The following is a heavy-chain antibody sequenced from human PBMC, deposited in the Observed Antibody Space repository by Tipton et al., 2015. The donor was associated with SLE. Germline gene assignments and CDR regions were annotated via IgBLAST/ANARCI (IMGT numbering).Heavy chain of an antibody. J-gene: IGHJ2*01. D-gene: IGHD4-17*01. V-gene: IGHV4-61*09. CDR2: IYTSGST. CDR3: ARWMGYGDYWYFDL. CDR1: GGSISSGSYY. Sequence: TLSLTCTVSGGSISSGSYYWSWIRQPAGKGLEWIGYIYTSGSTNYNPSLKSRVTISADTSKNHLSLKLSSVTAADTAVYYCARWMGYGDYWYFDLGGRGTLVTVSS.